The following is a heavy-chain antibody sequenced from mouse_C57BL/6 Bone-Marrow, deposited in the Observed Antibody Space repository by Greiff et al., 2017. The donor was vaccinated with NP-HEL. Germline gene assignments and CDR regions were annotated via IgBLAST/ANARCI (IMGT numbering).Heavy chain of an antibody. CDR1: GFTFSSYA. Sequence: VKLVESGGGLVKPGGSLKLSCAASGFTFSSYAMSWVRQTPEKRPEWVANICDGGSYTYDPDNVKGRFTISRDNAKNNLYLQMSHLKSEDTAMYYCAGVSPYDYAAWFAYWGQGTLVTVSA. CDR2: ICDGGSYT. J-gene: IGHJ3*01. V-gene: IGHV5-4*03. CDR3: AGVSPYDYAAWFAY. D-gene: IGHD2-4*01.